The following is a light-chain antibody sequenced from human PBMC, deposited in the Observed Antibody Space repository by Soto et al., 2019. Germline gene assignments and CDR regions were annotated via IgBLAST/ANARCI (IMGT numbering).Light chain of an antibody. CDR3: QQNSNWPQT. CDR1: ESVHRY. V-gene: IGKV3-15*01. Sequence: EVVMTQSPATLSVSPGERVTLSCRASESVHRYLAWYQQKPGQGPSLLIYYASTRATGAPARFTGSGSGTAFTLTIRSLQSEDFEVYYCQQNSNWPQTFGPGTKVEIK. CDR2: YAS. J-gene: IGKJ1*01.